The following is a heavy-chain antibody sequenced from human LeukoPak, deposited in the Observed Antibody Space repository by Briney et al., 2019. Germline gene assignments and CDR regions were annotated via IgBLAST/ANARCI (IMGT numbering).Heavy chain of an antibody. V-gene: IGHV4-38-2*01. Sequence: SETLSLTCAVSGFSISSGHYWAFIRQSPGKGLEWIGTISHSGNTYYNSSLKSRLAVSVDTSSNHFSLNLSSLTAADTAVYHCARARVVHYNFRSGLHWYFDVWGRGTLVTVSS. D-gene: IGHD3-3*01. CDR2: ISHSGNT. CDR3: ARARVVHYNFRSGLHWYFDV. CDR1: GFSISSGHY. J-gene: IGHJ2*01.